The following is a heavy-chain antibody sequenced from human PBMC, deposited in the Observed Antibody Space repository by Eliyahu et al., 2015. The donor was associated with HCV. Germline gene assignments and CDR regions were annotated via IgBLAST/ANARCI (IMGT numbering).Heavy chain of an antibody. CDR3: ASGGGGIAVAGTGGWFDP. J-gene: IGHJ5*02. Sequence: QVQLQESGPGLVKPSETLSLTCTVSGGSISTYYWSWIRXPPGKELEWIGYIHYSGSTNCNPSLKSRVTMSVDTSKNQFSLKLSSVTAADTAVYYCASGGGGIAVAGTGGWFDPWGQGTLVTVSS. CDR2: IHYSGST. V-gene: IGHV4-59*01. CDR1: GGSISTYY. D-gene: IGHD6-19*01.